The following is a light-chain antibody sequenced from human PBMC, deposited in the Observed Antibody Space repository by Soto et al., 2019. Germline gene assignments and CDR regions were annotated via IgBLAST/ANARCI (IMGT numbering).Light chain of an antibody. CDR3: QQYNTYPWT. Sequence: IQLTQSPSSLSASVGDRVTITCRASQGISSYLAWYQQKPGKAPKLLIYAASTLQSGVPSRFSGSGYGTEFTLTITSLQPDDFATYYCQQYNTYPWTFGQGTK. CDR1: QGISSY. V-gene: IGKV1-9*01. CDR2: AAS. J-gene: IGKJ1*01.